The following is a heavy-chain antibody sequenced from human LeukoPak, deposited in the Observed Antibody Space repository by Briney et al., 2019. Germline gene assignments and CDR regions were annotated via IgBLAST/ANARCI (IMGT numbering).Heavy chain of an antibody. J-gene: IGHJ4*02. CDR1: GYSISSGYY. V-gene: IGHV4-38-2*02. CDR2: IDHSGST. CDR3: AREGYYSSSWPASNY. D-gene: IGHD6-13*01. Sequence: AETLSLTCAVSGYSISSGYYWGWIRQPPGKGLEGTGSIDHSGSTYYNASLKSRVTISGDTSKNQLSLKLNSGTAADTAVIYCAREGYYSSSWPASNYGGQEPLLRVSS.